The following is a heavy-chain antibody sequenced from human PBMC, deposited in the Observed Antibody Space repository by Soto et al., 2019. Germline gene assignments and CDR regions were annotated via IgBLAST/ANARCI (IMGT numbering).Heavy chain of an antibody. CDR1: PFVYTNAW. Sequence: EEQLVESGGGLVKPGGSLRLSCAASPFVYTNAWMNWVRQVPGKGLEWVGYVRRKSEGWATAYAASVNGRFTISRDDSTNMAFLQMSSLETEDTAVYYCTPGYGSTWYSWGQGTMVTVSA. D-gene: IGHD6-13*01. CDR2: VRRKSEGWAT. V-gene: IGHV3-15*07. J-gene: IGHJ5*02. CDR3: TPGYGSTWYS.